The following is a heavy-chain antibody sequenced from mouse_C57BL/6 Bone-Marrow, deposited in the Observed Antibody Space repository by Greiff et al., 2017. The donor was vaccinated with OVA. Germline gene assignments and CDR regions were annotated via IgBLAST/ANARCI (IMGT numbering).Heavy chain of an antibody. V-gene: IGHV1-69*01. CDR1: GYTFTSYW. D-gene: IGHD1-1*01. Sequence: QVQLQQPGAELVMPGASVKLSCKASGYTFTSYWMHWVKQRPGQGLEWIGEIDPSDSYTNYNQQFKGKSTLTVDKSSSTAYMQLSSLTSEDSAVYYCTLDYYGSSYVFAYWGQGTLVTVSA. CDR3: TLDYYGSSYVFAY. J-gene: IGHJ3*01. CDR2: IDPSDSYT.